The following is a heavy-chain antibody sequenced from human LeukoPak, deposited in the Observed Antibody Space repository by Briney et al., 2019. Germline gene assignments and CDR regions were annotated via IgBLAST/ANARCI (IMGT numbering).Heavy chain of an antibody. V-gene: IGHV4-4*02. Sequence: SETLSLTCAVSGGSISSSHWWSWVSQPPGKELEWCGEIYHSGSTNYNPSLKSRVTILIDKSKNQFSLKLSSVTAADTAVYYCARDRLADDILIWDYYYYMDVWGKGTTVTISS. CDR3: ARDRLADDILIWDYYYYMDV. CDR1: GGSISSSHW. D-gene: IGHD3-9*01. J-gene: IGHJ6*03. CDR2: IYHSGST.